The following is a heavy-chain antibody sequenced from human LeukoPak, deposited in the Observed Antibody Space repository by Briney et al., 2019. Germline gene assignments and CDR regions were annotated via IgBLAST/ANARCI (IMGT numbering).Heavy chain of an antibody. J-gene: IGHJ4*02. Sequence: GGSLRLSCAASGFTFNNYAMNWVRRAPGEGLEWVSGISGSGGSTYYADSVKGRFTISRDNRKKSLYLQMNSLRTEDTAFYYCAAERQKYFDYWGQGTLVTVSS. V-gene: IGHV3-43*02. CDR3: AAERQKYFDY. CDR1: GFTFNNYA. CDR2: ISGSGGST.